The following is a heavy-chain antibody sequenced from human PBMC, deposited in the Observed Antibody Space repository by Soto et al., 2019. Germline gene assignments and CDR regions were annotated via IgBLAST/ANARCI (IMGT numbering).Heavy chain of an antibody. D-gene: IGHD3-16*01. J-gene: IGHJ6*02. Sequence: EVQVVESGGGLVEPGGSLKLSCAGSGFTLSAYWMHWVRQAPGKGLVWMSRSSSDGTMSDYADSVKGRFTISRDNAKSTVLLEMSSLRAEDTAVYYCARGDSRVWTYDYHGMDVWGQGTTVIVSS. CDR2: SSSDGTMS. CDR3: ARGDSRVWTYDYHGMDV. V-gene: IGHV3-74*01. CDR1: GFTLSAYW.